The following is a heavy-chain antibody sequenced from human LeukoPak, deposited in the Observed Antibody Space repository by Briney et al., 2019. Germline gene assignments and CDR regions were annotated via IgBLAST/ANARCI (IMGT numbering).Heavy chain of an antibody. D-gene: IGHD4-23*01. J-gene: IGHJ4*02. CDR3: ARDYYGGNSGGEFDY. Sequence: GASVKVSCKASGYTFTSYYMHWVRQAPGQGLEWMGIINPSGGSTSYAQKFQGRVTMTRDTSTSTVYMELSSLRSEDTAVYYCARDYYGGNSGGEFDYWGQGTLVTVSS. V-gene: IGHV1-46*01. CDR2: INPSGGST. CDR1: GYTFTSYY.